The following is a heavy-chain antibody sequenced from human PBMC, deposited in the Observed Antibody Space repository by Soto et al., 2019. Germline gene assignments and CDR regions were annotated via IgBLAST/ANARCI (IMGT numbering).Heavy chain of an antibody. J-gene: IGHJ6*02. D-gene: IGHD3-16*01. CDR2: IYRSGST. CDR1: GDSISSGNFY. V-gene: IGHV4-61*01. Sequence: PSETLSLTXIVSGDSISSGNFYWTWIRQPPGKGLECIGKIYRSGSTHYNPSLKSRMSISIDTSKNQFSLRLSSVTAADTAVYYCARAGGGWGRYGLDVWGQGTTVTVSS. CDR3: ARAGGGWGRYGLDV.